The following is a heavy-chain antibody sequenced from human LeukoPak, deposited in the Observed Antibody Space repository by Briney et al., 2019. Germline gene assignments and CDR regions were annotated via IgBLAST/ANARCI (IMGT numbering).Heavy chain of an antibody. CDR2: IIPILGIA. CDR1: GGTFSSYA. V-gene: IGHV1-69*04. D-gene: IGHD2-2*02. Sequence: GSSVKVSCKASGGTFSSYAISWVRQAPGQGLEWMGRIIPILGIANYAQKFQGRVTITADKSTSTAYMELSSLRSDDTAVYYCARGRSSTSCYTCFDYWGQGTLVTVSS. J-gene: IGHJ4*02. CDR3: ARGRSSTSCYTCFDY.